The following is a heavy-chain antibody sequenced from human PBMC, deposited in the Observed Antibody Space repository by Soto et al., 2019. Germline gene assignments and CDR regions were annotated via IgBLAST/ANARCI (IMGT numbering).Heavy chain of an antibody. D-gene: IGHD3-22*01. CDR1: DFTVSSYS. Sequence: XGFLRLSFAASDFTVSSYSMHWVRQAPGKGLEWVAVISYDGSNKYYADSVKGRFTISRDNSKNTLYLQMNSLRAEDTAVYYCAKEKTEHYYDSSGYYYYYYGMDVWGQGTTVTVSS. CDR3: AKEKTEHYYDSSGYYYYYYGMDV. J-gene: IGHJ6*02. CDR2: ISYDGSNK. V-gene: IGHV3-30-3*01.